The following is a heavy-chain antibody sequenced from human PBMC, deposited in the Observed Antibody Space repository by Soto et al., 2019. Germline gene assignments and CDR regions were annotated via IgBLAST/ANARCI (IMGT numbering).Heavy chain of an antibody. Sequence: GGSLRLSCEASGFTFSRSAMSWVRQAPGKGLEWVSGISGGDGDTSYADSVKGRFTISRDNSQNMLYLQMNSLRAEDTALYYCAKPIRSSTWFRVFDFWGQGALVTVSS. CDR3: AKPIRSSTWFRVFDF. J-gene: IGHJ4*02. CDR2: ISGGDGDT. D-gene: IGHD6-13*01. V-gene: IGHV3-23*01. CDR1: GFTFSRSA.